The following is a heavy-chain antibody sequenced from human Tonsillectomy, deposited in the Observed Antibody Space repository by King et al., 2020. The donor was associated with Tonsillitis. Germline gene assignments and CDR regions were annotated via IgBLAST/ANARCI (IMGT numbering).Heavy chain of an antibody. J-gene: IGHJ4*02. CDR2: IKSNNNVGTT. CDR3: TTLGAGGATWD. Sequence: VQLVESGGVLVEPGGSLRLSCAASGFSFNIAWMGWVRQAPGKGLEWVGHIKSNNNVGTTAYAAPVKGRFTISRDDSKNTLYLQINSLKAEDTAVYYCTTLGAGGATWDWGQGSLVTVSS. CDR1: GFSFNIAW. D-gene: IGHD1-26*01. V-gene: IGHV3-15*01.